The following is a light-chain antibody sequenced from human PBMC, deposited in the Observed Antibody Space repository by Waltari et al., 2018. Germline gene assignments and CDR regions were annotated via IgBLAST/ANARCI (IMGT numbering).Light chain of an antibody. J-gene: IGLJ1*01. CDR3: AAWDASLNGHYV. V-gene: IGLV1-44*01. CDR1: SSNIGSNT. CDR2: NDN. Sequence: QSVLTQPPSASGTPVQRVIVSCSGSSSNIGSNTVTWYQQLPGTAPNLFIYNDNQRPSGVPDRFSGSKSGTSASLAISGLQSEDEADYYCAAWDASLNGHYVFGTGTQVTVL.